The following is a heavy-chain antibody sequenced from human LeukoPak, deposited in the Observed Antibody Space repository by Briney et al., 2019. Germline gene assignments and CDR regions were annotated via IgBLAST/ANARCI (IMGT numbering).Heavy chain of an antibody. CDR1: GLSFSDYS. CDR3: ANGLIEGAFDY. V-gene: IGHV3-23*01. CDR2: INGDGSST. Sequence: GGSLRLSCAVSGLSFSDYSMNWVSHAPGKGLEWGSAINGDGSSTYYADSVQGRFTISRHNSNNTLFLQMNSLRVEDTAVYYCANGLIEGAFDYWGQGTLVTVSS. J-gene: IGHJ4*02. D-gene: IGHD1-26*01.